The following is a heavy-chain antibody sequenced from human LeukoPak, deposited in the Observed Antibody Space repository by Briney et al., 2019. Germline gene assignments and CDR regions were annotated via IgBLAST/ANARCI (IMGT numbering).Heavy chain of an antibody. V-gene: IGHV3-13*01. CDR3: ARGXSHXQXXVXXXXXY. CDR1: GFTFSSYD. CDR2: IGTAGDT. Sequence: GGSLRLSCAASGFTFSSYDMHWVRQATGKGLEWVSAIGTAGDTYYPGSVKGRFTISRENAKNSLYLQMNSLRAGDTAVYYCARGXSHXQXXVXXXXXYWGXXXLXTVSS. J-gene: IGHJ4*01.